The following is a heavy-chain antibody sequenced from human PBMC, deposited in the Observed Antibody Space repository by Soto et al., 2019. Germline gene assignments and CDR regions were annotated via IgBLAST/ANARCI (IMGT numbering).Heavy chain of an antibody. Sequence: ASETLSLTCSASGGSITSSIHFWGWVRQPPGEGLEWIGTIYFTGNTYYTPSLKSRLTMSIDTSKHECSLRQNSVTAADTAVSYCAGQTFTIAAASYGRSNWFDPWGPGTLVTVSS. V-gene: IGHV4-39*01. J-gene: IGHJ5*02. CDR3: AGQTFTIAAASYGRSNWFDP. D-gene: IGHD6-25*01. CDR2: IYFTGNT. CDR1: GGSITSSIHF.